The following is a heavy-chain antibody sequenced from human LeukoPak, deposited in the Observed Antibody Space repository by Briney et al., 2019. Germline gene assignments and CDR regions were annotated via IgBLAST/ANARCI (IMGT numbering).Heavy chain of an antibody. V-gene: IGHV3-23*01. CDR2: ISGSGGTT. J-gene: IGHJ3*02. CDR1: GFIFTNYA. Sequence: PGGSLRLSCVGSGFIFTNYAMSWVRQAPGQGLEWISLISGSGGTTYYADSVKGRFTISRDNSKNTLYLQMNSLRAEDTAVYYCAKDASALDAFDIWGQGTMVTVSS. CDR3: AKDASALDAFDI.